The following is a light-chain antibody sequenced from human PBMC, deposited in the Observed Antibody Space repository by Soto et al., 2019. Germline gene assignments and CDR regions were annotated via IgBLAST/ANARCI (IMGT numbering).Light chain of an antibody. Sequence: DIQMTQSPSSLSASVGDRVTITCRASQSISSYLNWYQQKPGKAPKLLIYAASSLQSGVPSRFSGSGSGTEFTLTISSLQPEDFATYYCKQSYSTPQTFGGGTKVEIK. V-gene: IGKV1-39*01. CDR1: QSISSY. CDR3: KQSYSTPQT. CDR2: AAS. J-gene: IGKJ4*01.